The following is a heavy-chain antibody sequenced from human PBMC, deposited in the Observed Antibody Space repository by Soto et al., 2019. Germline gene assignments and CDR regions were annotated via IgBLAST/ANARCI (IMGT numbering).Heavy chain of an antibody. V-gene: IGHV6-1*01. D-gene: IGHD1-26*01. J-gene: IGHJ4*01. CDR2: TYYRSKWYY. Sequence: SQSLSLTCAITGDSVSSNSAGWSWVRQSPSRGLEWLGRTYYRSKWYYEYAVSVRGRITINPDTSKNQYSLQLNSVTPEDTAVYFCARGEQYSGRIFDYWGQGTLVTVSS. CDR3: ARGEQYSGRIFDY. CDR1: GDSVSSNSAG.